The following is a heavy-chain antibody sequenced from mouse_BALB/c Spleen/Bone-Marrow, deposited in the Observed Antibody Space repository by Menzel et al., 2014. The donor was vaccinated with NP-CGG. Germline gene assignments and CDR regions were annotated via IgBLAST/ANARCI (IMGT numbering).Heavy chain of an antibody. Sequence: QVQLQQSGAELAKPGASVKMSCKASGYTFTTYWMHWVKQRPGQGLEWIGYIIPSTGYIEYNQKFKDKATLTADKSSSTAYMQLSSLTSEDSAVYYCATYVGFAFWGQGTLVTVSA. CDR1: GYTFTTYW. V-gene: IGHV1-7*01. D-gene: IGHD1-1*01. J-gene: IGHJ3*01. CDR3: ATYVGFAF. CDR2: IIPSTGYI.